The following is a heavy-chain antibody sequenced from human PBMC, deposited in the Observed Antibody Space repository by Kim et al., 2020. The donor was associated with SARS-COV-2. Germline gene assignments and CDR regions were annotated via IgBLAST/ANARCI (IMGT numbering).Heavy chain of an antibody. D-gene: IGHD6-13*01. V-gene: IGHV4-31*03. CDR3: AIVIAAAGHWYFDL. CDR2: IYYSGST. CDR1: GGSISSGGYY. Sequence: SETLSLTCTVSGGSISSGGYYWSWIRQHPGKGLEWIGYIYYSGSTYYNPSLKSRVTISVDTSKNQFSLKLSSVTAADTAVYYCAIVIAAAGHWYFDLWGRGTLVTVSS. J-gene: IGHJ2*01.